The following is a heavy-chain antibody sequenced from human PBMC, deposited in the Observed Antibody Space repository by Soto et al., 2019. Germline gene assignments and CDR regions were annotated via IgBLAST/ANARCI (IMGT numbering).Heavy chain of an antibody. Sequence: ASVKVSCKASGYTFTGYYMHWVRQAPGQGLEWMGWINPNSGGTNYAQKSQGWVTMTRDTSASTAYMELSSLRSDDTAVYYCARDTSVVRGVITPIFDYWGQGTLVTVSS. V-gene: IGHV1-2*04. CDR1: GYTFTGYY. J-gene: IGHJ4*02. CDR3: ARDTSVVRGVITPIFDY. D-gene: IGHD3-10*01. CDR2: INPNSGGT.